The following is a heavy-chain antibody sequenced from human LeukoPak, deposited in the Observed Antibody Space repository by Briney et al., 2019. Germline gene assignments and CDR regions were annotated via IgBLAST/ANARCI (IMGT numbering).Heavy chain of an antibody. J-gene: IGHJ4*02. V-gene: IGHV4-59*08. CDR3: ARHSSGYYYFDY. Sequence: SETLSLTCTVSGGSISSYYWSWIRQPPGKGLERIGYIYYSGSTNYNPSLKSRVTISVDTSKNQFSLKLSSVTAADTAVYYCARHSSGYYYFDYWGQGTLVTVSS. CDR2: IYYSGST. D-gene: IGHD3-22*01. CDR1: GGSISSYY.